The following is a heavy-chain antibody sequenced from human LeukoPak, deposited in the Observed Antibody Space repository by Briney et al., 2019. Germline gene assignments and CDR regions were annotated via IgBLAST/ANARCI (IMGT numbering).Heavy chain of an antibody. Sequence: PSETLSLTRVVYGGSFSGYYWTWIRQPPGKGLEWIGEINDSGSSNYNPSLKSRITMSVDTSENQISLKLSSVTAADTAVYYCARGGRITLFGVVIMRAFDIWGQGTMVTVSS. D-gene: IGHD3-3*01. V-gene: IGHV4-34*01. J-gene: IGHJ3*02. CDR3: ARGGRITLFGVVIMRAFDI. CDR2: INDSGSS. CDR1: GGSFSGYY.